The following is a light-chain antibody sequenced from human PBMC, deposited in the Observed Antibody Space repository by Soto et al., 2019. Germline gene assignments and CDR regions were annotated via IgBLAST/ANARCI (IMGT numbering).Light chain of an antibody. Sequence: QSVLTRPASGSGSPGQSITISCTGTSSDVGSYNLVSWYQQHPGKAPKLMIYEVSKRPSGVSNRFSGSKSGNTASLTISGLQAEDEADYYCCSYAGSSTYVFGTGTKLTVL. J-gene: IGLJ1*01. CDR1: SSDVGSYNL. CDR2: EVS. V-gene: IGLV2-23*02. CDR3: CSYAGSSTYV.